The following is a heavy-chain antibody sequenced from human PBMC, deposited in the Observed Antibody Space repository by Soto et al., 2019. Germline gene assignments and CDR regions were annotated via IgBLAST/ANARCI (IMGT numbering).Heavy chain of an antibody. D-gene: IGHD5-12*01. CDR2: IDPSDSYT. J-gene: IGHJ4*02. Sequence: GESLKISCKGSGYSFTSYWISWVRQMPGKGLEWMGRIDPSDSYTNYSPSFQGHVTTSADKSISTAYLQWSSLKASDTAMYYCARSQRWLQEAPFDYWGQGTLVTVSS. CDR1: GYSFTSYW. V-gene: IGHV5-10-1*01. CDR3: ARSQRWLQEAPFDY.